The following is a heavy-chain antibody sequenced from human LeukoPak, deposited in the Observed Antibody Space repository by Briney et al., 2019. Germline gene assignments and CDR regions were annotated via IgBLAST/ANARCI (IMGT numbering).Heavy chain of an antibody. D-gene: IGHD3-9*01. CDR3: AVLRDLDY. CDR1: GYSFISYY. J-gene: IGHJ4*02. Sequence: ASVKVSCKASGYSFISYYIHWVRQAPGQGLEWMGIINPSGGSATYAQKFQGRVTLTRDISTSTVYMELSSLRSEDTAVYYCAVLRDLDYWGQGTLVTVSS. V-gene: IGHV1-46*01. CDR2: INPSGGSA.